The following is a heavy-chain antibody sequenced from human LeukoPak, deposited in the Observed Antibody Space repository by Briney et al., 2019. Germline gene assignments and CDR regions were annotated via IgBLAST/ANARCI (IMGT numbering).Heavy chain of an antibody. CDR1: GFIFSSYA. D-gene: IGHD3-10*01. Sequence: GGSLRLSCAASGFIFSSYAMSWVRQAPGKGLEWVSAISGSGGSTYYADSVKGRFTISRDNSKNTLYLQMNSLRAEDTAVYYCAKDGLLWFGESFFDYWGQGTLVTVSS. J-gene: IGHJ4*02. V-gene: IGHV3-23*01. CDR2: ISGSGGST. CDR3: AKDGLLWFGESFFDY.